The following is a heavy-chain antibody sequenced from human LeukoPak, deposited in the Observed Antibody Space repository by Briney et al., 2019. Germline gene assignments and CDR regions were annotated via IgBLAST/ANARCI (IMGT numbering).Heavy chain of an antibody. CDR2: IYSSGNT. D-gene: IGHD3-10*01. J-gene: IGHJ3*02. CDR3: ARERGDLRGDAFDI. V-gene: IGHV4-4*07. Sequence: SETLSLTCTVSGVSFSTYYWAWIRQPAGKGLEWIGRIYSSGNTNYNPSLESRVTMSIDTSKNQFSLKLTSATAADTAVYYCARERGDLRGDAFDIWGQGTMVTVSS. CDR1: GVSFSTYY.